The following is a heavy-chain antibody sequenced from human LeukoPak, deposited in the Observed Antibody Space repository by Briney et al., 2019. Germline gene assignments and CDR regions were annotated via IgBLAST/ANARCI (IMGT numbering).Heavy chain of an antibody. D-gene: IGHD3-10*01. Sequence: GGSLRLSCAASGFTFSSYVMHWVRQAPGKGLEWVAIISYDGSNEYYADSVKGRFTIPRDNSKNTLYLQMNSLRAADTAVYYCATGGYWGQGTLVTVSS. CDR3: ATGGY. CDR1: GFTFSSYV. CDR2: ISYDGSNE. V-gene: IGHV3-30*04. J-gene: IGHJ4*02.